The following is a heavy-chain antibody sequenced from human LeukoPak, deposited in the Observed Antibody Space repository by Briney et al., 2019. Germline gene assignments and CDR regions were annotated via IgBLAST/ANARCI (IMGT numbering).Heavy chain of an antibody. J-gene: IGHJ3*02. Sequence: DPGGSLRLSCAASGFIFDDYAMHWVRQAPGKGLEWVARISWNSVRVDYADSVKGRFTIARDNAKNSLYLQMNSLRAEDMALYYCVKDMSGSNDAFDIWGQGTMVTVCS. D-gene: IGHD1-26*01. CDR1: GFIFDDYA. CDR3: VKDMSGSNDAFDI. V-gene: IGHV3-9*03. CDR2: ISWNSVRV.